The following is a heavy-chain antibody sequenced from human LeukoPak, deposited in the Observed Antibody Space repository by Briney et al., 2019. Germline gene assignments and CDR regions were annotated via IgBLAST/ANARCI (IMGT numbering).Heavy chain of an antibody. Sequence: QAGGSLRLSCAASGFTFSSYGMHWVRQAPGKGLEWVAFIRYDGSNKYYADSVKGRFTISRDNSKNTLYLQMNSLRAEDTAVYYCAKDRGVVVPAAMGYFDYWGQGTLVTVSS. CDR1: GFTFSSYG. CDR3: AKDRGVVVPAAMGYFDY. J-gene: IGHJ4*02. V-gene: IGHV3-30*02. D-gene: IGHD2-2*01. CDR2: IRYDGSNK.